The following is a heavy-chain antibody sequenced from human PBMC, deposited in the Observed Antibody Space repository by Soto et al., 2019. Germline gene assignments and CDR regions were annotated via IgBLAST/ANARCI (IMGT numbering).Heavy chain of an antibody. J-gene: IGHJ4*02. D-gene: IGHD6-19*01. CDR2: IYYSGST. CDR3: AARGSGWYYFDY. V-gene: IGHV4-31*03. Sequence: QVQLQESGPGLVKPSQTLSLTCTVSGGSISSGGYYWSWIRQHPGKGLEWIGYIYYSGSTYYNPSLKSRVTISVDTSNNQFALKLSSVTAADTAVYYCAARGSGWYYFDYWGQGTLVTVSS. CDR1: GGSISSGGYY.